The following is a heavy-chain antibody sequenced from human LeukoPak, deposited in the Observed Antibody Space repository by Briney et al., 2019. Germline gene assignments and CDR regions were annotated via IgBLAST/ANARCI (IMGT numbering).Heavy chain of an antibody. J-gene: IGHJ4*02. CDR2: ISSSSSYI. CDR1: GFTFSSYS. V-gene: IGHV3-21*01. Sequence: GGSLRLSCAASGFTFSSYSMNWVRQASGKGLEWVSSISSSSSYIYYADSVKGRFTISRDNAKNSLYLQMNSLRAEDTAVYYCARTHGYAPVMDDYWGQGTLVTVSS. D-gene: IGHD3-16*01. CDR3: ARTHGYAPVMDDY.